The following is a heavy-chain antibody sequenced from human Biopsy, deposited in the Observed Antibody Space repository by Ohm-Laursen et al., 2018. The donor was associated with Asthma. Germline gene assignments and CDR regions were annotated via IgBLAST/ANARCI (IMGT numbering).Heavy chain of an antibody. V-gene: IGHV3-48*02. Sequence: SLRLSCTASGFTFSSYGMHWVRQAPGKGLEWVSYISSSSSSTIYYADSVKGRFTISRDNAKNSLYLQMNSLRDEDTAVYYCARPRWGPYGYWGQGTLVTVSS. CDR3: ARPRWGPYGY. J-gene: IGHJ4*02. CDR2: ISSSSSSTI. D-gene: IGHD4-17*01. CDR1: GFTFSSYG.